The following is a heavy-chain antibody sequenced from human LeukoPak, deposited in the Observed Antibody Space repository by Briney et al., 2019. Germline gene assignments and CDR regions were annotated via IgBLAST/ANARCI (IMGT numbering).Heavy chain of an antibody. Sequence: GGSLRLSCAASGFTFSSYAVHWVRQAPGKGLEYVSAISSNGGSTYYANSVKGRFTISRDNSKNTLYLQMGSLRAEDMAVYYCARDYYDSSGYEEGGYYYYMDVWSKGTTVTVSS. CDR1: GFTFSSYA. CDR3: ARDYYDSSGYEEGGYYYYMDV. D-gene: IGHD3-22*01. CDR2: ISSNGGST. J-gene: IGHJ6*03. V-gene: IGHV3-64*01.